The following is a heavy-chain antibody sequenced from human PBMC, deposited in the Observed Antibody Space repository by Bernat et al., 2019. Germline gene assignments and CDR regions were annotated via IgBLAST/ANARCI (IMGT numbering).Heavy chain of an antibody. CDR2: IGASGGVT. D-gene: IGHD5-12*01. CDR3: AKGRTGVSESGGYVFDC. CDR1: GLTFNRHA. V-gene: IGHV3-23*01. J-gene: IGHJ4*02. Sequence: EVQLLDSAGGLVQPGRSLRLSCVASGLTFNRHAMTWVRQAPGKGLEWVSTIGASGGVTYYADSVKGRFTISRDNSKNTVSLQMNSLRAEDTAIYYCAKGRTGVSESGGYVFDCWGQGTLVTVSS.